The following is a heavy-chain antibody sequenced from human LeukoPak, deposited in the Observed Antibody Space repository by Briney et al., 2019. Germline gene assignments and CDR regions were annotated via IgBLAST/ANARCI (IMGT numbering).Heavy chain of an antibody. V-gene: IGHV3-74*01. CDR3: ARGSPDYDFWSGYWALYGMDV. Sequence: PGGSLRLSCAASGFTFSSYWMHWVRQAPGKGLVWVSRINSDGSSTSYADSVKGRFTISRDNAKNTLYLQMNSLRVEDTAVYYCARGSPDYDFWSGYWALYGMDVWGQGTTVTVSS. J-gene: IGHJ6*02. CDR1: GFTFSSYW. CDR2: INSDGSST. D-gene: IGHD3-3*01.